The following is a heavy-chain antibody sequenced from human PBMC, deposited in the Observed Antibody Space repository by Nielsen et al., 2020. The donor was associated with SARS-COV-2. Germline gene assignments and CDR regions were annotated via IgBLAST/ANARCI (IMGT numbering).Heavy chain of an antibody. V-gene: IGHV4-31*03. CDR3: ARERGYYDSLFYYGLDV. J-gene: IGHJ6*02. CDR1: GGSIKTASYY. Sequence: SETLSLTCTVSGGSIKTASYYWSWIRQHPGWGLEWVGYIYHTGSTYYNAALESRVTISADMSRNQFSLELTSLTAADTAVYYCARERGYYDSLFYYGLDVWGQGTTVTVSS. D-gene: IGHD3-22*01. CDR2: IYHTGST.